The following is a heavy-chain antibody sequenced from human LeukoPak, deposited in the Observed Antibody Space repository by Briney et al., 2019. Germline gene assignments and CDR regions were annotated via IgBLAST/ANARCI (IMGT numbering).Heavy chain of an antibody. CDR1: GFTFSSYE. Sequence: GGSLRLSCAASGFTFSSYEMNWVRQAPGKGLEWVSYISSSGSTIYYADSVKGRFTISRDNAKNSLYLQMNSLRAEDTAVYYCARYGVVPAAIGLYYFDYWGQGTPVTVSS. D-gene: IGHD2-2*01. V-gene: IGHV3-48*03. CDR3: ARYGVVPAAIGLYYFDY. CDR2: ISSSGSTI. J-gene: IGHJ4*02.